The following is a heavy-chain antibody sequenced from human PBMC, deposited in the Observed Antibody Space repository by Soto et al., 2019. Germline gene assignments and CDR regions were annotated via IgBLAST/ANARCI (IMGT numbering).Heavy chain of an antibody. CDR1: GYTFTNYW. V-gene: IGHV5-51*01. CDR3: AASIFYYGMDV. CDR2: IYPGDSDT. Sequence: RVESLKISCKGSGYTFTNYWIGWVRQMPGKGPEWMGIIYPGDSDTKYDPSFQGQVTISADKSITTTYLQWSSLRASDTAIYYCAASIFYYGMDVWGQGTTVTVSS. J-gene: IGHJ6*02.